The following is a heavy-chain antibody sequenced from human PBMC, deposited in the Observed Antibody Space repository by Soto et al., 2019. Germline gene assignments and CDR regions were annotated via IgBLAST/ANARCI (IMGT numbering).Heavy chain of an antibody. Sequence: HPGGSLRLSCAASGFTFSSYGMHWVRQAPGKGLEWVAVISYDGSNKYYADSVKGRFTISRDNSKNTLYLQMNSLRAEDTAVYYCAKEYVPWEPLDYWGQGTLVTVSS. CDR2: ISYDGSNK. CDR3: AKEYVPWEPLDY. J-gene: IGHJ4*02. D-gene: IGHD1-26*01. V-gene: IGHV3-30*18. CDR1: GFTFSSYG.